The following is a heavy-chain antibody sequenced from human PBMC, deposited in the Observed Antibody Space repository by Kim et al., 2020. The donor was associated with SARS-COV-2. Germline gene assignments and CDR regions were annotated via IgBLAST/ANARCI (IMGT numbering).Heavy chain of an antibody. V-gene: IGHV3-9*01. D-gene: IGHD3-10*01. CDR2: ISWNSGSI. Sequence: GGSLRLFCAASGFTFDDYAMHWVRQAPGKGLEWVSGISWNSGSIGYADSVKGRFTISRDNAKNSLYLQMNSLGAEDTALYYCAKIGPIWFGELSHDAFDIWGHGTMVTISS. J-gene: IGHJ3*02. CDR1: GFTFDDYA. CDR3: AKIGPIWFGELSHDAFDI.